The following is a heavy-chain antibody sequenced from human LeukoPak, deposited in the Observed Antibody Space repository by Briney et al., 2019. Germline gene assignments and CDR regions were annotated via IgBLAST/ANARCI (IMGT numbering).Heavy chain of an antibody. CDR3: ARSFGGSSY. CDR2: IYSGGST. D-gene: IGHD1-26*01. V-gene: IGHV3-53*04. J-gene: IGHJ4*02. CDR1: GFTVSSNY. Sequence: GGSLRLSCAASGFTVSSNYMSWVRQASGKGLEWVSVIYSGGSTYYADSVKGRSTISRHNSKSTLYLQMNSLRAEDTAVYYCARSFGGSSYWGQGTLVTVSS.